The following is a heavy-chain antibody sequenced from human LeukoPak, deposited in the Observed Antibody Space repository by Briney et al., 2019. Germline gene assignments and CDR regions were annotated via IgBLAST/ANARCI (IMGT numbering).Heavy chain of an antibody. Sequence: GGSLRLSCAASGFTFDDYSMHWVRHAPGKGLEWVCLISWDGGSTYYADPMKGRFTISRDNSKNSLYLQMNSRRAEDTALYYCAKDVGDCSSTSCHTYYFDYWGQGTLVTVSS. CDR1: GFTFDDYS. V-gene: IGHV3-43D*03. J-gene: IGHJ4*02. CDR3: AKDVGDCSSTSCHTYYFDY. CDR2: ISWDGGST. D-gene: IGHD2-2*02.